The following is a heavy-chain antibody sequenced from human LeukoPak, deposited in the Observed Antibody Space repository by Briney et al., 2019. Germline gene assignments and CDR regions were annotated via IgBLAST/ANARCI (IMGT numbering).Heavy chain of an antibody. CDR1: GYSFTSYW. Sequence: GESLKISCKGSGYSFTSYWIVWVRQMPGKGLEWMGNFYPGDSHTRYSPSFQGQVTISGDKPISTAYLQWSSLQATDTATYYCARPRTGGDYYYGMDVWGQGTTVTVSS. V-gene: IGHV5-51*01. J-gene: IGHJ6*02. CDR3: ARPRTGGDYYYGMDV. D-gene: IGHD1-1*01. CDR2: FYPGDSHT.